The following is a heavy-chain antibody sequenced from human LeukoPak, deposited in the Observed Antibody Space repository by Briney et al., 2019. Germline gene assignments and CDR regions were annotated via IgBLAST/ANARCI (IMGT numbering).Heavy chain of an antibody. CDR2: IYSSGST. V-gene: IGHV4-61*02. D-gene: IGHD2-2*02. J-gene: IGHJ5*02. Sequence: SETLSLTCIVSGGSISSSSYHWDWIRQPAGKGLEWIGRIYSSGSTNYNPSLKSRVTMSVDTSKNQFSLKLSSVTAADTAVYYCARLDCSSTSCYIGWFDPWGQGTLVTVSS. CDR3: ARLDCSSTSCYIGWFDP. CDR1: GGSISSSSYH.